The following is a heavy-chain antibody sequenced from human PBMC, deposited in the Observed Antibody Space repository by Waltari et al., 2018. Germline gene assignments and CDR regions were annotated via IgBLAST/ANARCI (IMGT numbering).Heavy chain of an antibody. V-gene: IGHV2-5*02. CDR3: AHRHPAHYHTVVFDY. CDR2: IYWDDDK. CDR1: GFSLSTSGVG. Sequence: QITLKESGPTLVKPTQTLMLTCTFSGFSLSTSGVGVGWIRLPPGKALEWLALIYWDDDKRYSPSLKSRLTITKDTSKNQVVLTMTNMDPVDTATYYCAHRHPAHYHTVVFDYWGQGTLVTVSS. J-gene: IGHJ4*02. D-gene: IGHD2-15*01.